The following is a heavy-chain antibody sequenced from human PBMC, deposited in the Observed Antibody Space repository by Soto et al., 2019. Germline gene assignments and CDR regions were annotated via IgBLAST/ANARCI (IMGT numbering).Heavy chain of an antibody. CDR1: GFTFSSYS. V-gene: IGHV3-21*01. J-gene: IGHJ4*02. D-gene: IGHD2-2*01. CDR2: ISSSSSNI. CDR3: ARAFLLYGVETGFDY. Sequence: EVQLVESGGGLVKPGGSLRLSCAASGFTFSSYSMNWVRQAPGKGLEWVSSISSSSSNIYYADSVKGRFTISRDNAKNSLYLQMNSLRAEDTAVYYCARAFLLYGVETGFDYWGQGTLVTVSS.